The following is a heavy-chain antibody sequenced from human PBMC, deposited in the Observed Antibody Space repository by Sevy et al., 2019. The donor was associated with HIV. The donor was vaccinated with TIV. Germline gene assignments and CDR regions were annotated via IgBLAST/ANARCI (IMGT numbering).Heavy chain of an antibody. J-gene: IGHJ4*02. D-gene: IGHD3-10*01. CDR2: IYTSGST. V-gene: IGHV4-4*07. CDR3: ARGLYRFGELFLDY. Sequence: SETLSLTCTVSGGSISSYYWSWIRQPAGKGLEWFGRIYTSGSTNYNPSLKSRVTMSVDTSKNQFSLKLSSVTAADTAVYYCARGLYRFGELFLDYWGQGTLVTVSS. CDR1: GGSISSYY.